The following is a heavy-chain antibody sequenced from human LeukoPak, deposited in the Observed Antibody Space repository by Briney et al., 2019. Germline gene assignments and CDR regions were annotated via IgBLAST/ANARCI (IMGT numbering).Heavy chain of an antibody. D-gene: IGHD3-3*02. Sequence: GGSLRLSCGASGLTFSNYWMTWVRQAPGKGLEWVANIDQDGSAKYYVGSVKGRFTISRDNAKKSLYLQMNGLRVDDTAVYHCATDSFSISSISLPGADAFDIWGQGTMVTVSS. CDR1: GLTFSNYW. J-gene: IGHJ3*02. V-gene: IGHV3-7*01. CDR2: IDQDGSAK. CDR3: ATDSFSISSISLPGADAFDI.